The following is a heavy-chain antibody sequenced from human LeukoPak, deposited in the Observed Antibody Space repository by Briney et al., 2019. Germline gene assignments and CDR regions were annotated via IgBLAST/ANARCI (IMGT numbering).Heavy chain of an antibody. CDR2: INPNSGGT. CDR3: ARDDYYGSGSYCDY. D-gene: IGHD3-10*01. J-gene: IGHJ4*02. Sequence: ASVKVSCKASGYTFTGYHMHWVRQAPGQGLEWMGWINPNSGGTNYAQKFQGRVTMTRDTSISTAYMELSRLRSDDTAVYYCARDDYYGSGSYCDYWGQGTLVTVSS. V-gene: IGHV1-2*02. CDR1: GYTFTGYH.